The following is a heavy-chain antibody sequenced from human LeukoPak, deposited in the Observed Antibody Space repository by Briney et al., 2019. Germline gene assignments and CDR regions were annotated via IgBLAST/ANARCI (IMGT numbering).Heavy chain of an antibody. V-gene: IGHV4-34*01. CDR2: INHSGST. CDR3: ARGMIDYSNYAAFDI. CDR1: GASFSGYY. J-gene: IGHJ3*02. D-gene: IGHD4-11*01. Sequence: SETLSLTCAVYGASFSGYYWSSIRQPPGKGLEWIGEINHSGSTNYNPSLKSRVTISVDTSKNQFSLKLSSVTAADTALYYCARGMIDYSNYAAFDIWGQGAMVTVSS.